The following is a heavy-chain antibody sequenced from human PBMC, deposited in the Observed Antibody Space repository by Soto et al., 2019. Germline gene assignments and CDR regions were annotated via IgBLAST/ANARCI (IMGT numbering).Heavy chain of an antibody. D-gene: IGHD2-8*01. V-gene: IGHV3-23*01. Sequence: GGSLRLSCAASGFTFSSYAMTWVRQAPGKGLEWVSAISGRGDSTYYADSVKGRFTISRDQSKNTLYLQMHSLRAEDTAVYFCAKERDNGADRYNFDDWGPATLVTVSS. J-gene: IGHJ4*02. CDR3: AKERDNGADRYNFDD. CDR2: ISGRGDST. CDR1: GFTFSSYA.